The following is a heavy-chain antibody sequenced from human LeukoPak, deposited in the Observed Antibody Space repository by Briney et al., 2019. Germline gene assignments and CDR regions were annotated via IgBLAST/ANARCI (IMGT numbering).Heavy chain of an antibody. Sequence: GGSLRLSCAASGFTFNSYAMSWVRQAPGQGLQWVSGINDLGATFYADSVKGRFTISRDNSKNTLHLQMNSLRAEDTAIYYCSKDHCTTTRCIAGFDFWGQGALVTVSS. V-gene: IGHV3-23*01. CDR3: SKDHCTTTRCIAGFDF. CDR1: GFTFNSYA. CDR2: INDLGAT. D-gene: IGHD2-2*01. J-gene: IGHJ4*02.